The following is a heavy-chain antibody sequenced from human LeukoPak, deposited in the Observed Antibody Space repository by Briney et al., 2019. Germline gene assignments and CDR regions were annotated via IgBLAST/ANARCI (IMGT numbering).Heavy chain of an antibody. CDR1: GGSYSGHY. J-gene: IGHJ6*03. CDR3: ARGRNWQTFYHYYMDV. Sequence: PSETLSLTCGVSGGSYSGHYWTWLRQTPGKGLEGRGEINHGGVTNYNPSLKSRGSISIDTSTNEISLNMSSVTAADTGIYYCARGRNWQTFYHYYMDVWGKGATVTVS. CDR2: INHGGVT. D-gene: IGHD1-14*01. V-gene: IGHV4-34*01.